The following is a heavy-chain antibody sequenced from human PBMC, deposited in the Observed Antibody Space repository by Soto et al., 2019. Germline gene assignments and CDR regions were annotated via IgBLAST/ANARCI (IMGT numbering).Heavy chain of an antibody. Sequence: QVQLMQSGAEVKQPGASVKVSCKASGYTFTNYYMHWVRQVPGQGLEWMGIINPSGGGPAHAQNSRAGLTTAGATSTPTISMELNSLRSEDTAVYFCARSAMGGAAALDVWGQGTMVTVSS. D-gene: IGHD2-2*01. V-gene: IGHV1-46*03. CDR3: ARSAMGGAAALDV. CDR2: INPSGGGP. J-gene: IGHJ3*01. CDR1: GYTFTNYY.